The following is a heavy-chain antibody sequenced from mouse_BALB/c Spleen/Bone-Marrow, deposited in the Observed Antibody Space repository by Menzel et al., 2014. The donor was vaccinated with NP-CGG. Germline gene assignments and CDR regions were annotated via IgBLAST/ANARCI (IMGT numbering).Heavy chain of an antibody. CDR3: ARDYYGSSDY. CDR1: GFSVSSYG. CDR2: ISGGGNS. V-gene: IGHV5-6-5*01. Sequence: EVQVVEPGGGLVKPGGSLKLSCAASGFSVSSYGVSWVRETPEKRLEWVASISGGGNSYHSDNMKGRFTISRDNARNILYLQMSSLRSEDTAMYYCARDYYGSSDYWGQGTTLTVSS. J-gene: IGHJ2*01. D-gene: IGHD1-1*01.